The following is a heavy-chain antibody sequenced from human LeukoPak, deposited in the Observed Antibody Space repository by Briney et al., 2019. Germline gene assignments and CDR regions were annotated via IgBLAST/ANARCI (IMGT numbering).Heavy chain of an antibody. CDR2: IYIGGGT. D-gene: IGHD3-16*01. V-gene: IGHV3-66*01. CDR1: GVTVSRNY. Sequence: GGSLRLSCAASGVTVSRNYMSGVRQAPPEGMEWVSGIYIGGGTYSADSVKGTFTISSDNYKNTLSLQMTSLRAEATAVYYCATEVVTYGLGYFDYWGQGTLVTVSS. J-gene: IGHJ4*02. CDR3: ATEVVTYGLGYFDY.